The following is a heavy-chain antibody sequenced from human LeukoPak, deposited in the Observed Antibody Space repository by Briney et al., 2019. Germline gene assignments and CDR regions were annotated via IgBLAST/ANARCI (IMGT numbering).Heavy chain of an antibody. Sequence: GASVKVSCKASGYTFTSYGISWVRQAPGQGLEWMGWISAYNGNTNYAQKLQGRVTMTTDTSTSTAYMELRSLRSDDAAVYYCASASSAADLEYFQHWGQGTLVTVSS. D-gene: IGHD6-13*01. CDR2: ISAYNGNT. CDR3: ASASSAADLEYFQH. J-gene: IGHJ1*01. CDR1: GYTFTSYG. V-gene: IGHV1-18*01.